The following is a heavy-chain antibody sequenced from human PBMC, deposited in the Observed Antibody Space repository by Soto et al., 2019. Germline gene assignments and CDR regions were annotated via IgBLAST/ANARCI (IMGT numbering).Heavy chain of an antibody. CDR3: AREIFRGRSSWTYHFDY. Sequence: SETLSLTCTVSGGSISSYYWSWIRQPPGKGLEWIGYIYYSGSTNYNPSLKSRVTISVDTSKNQFSLKLSSVTAADTAVYYCAREIFRGRSSWTYHFDYWGQGTPVTVSS. J-gene: IGHJ4*02. D-gene: IGHD6-13*01. V-gene: IGHV4-59*01. CDR2: IYYSGST. CDR1: GGSISSYY.